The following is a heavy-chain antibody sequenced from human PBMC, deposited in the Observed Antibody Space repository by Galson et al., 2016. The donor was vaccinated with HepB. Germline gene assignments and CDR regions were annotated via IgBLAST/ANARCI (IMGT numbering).Heavy chain of an antibody. CDR3: ARDRYDVLSGDPYWYFDL. Sequence: TLSLTCAVSGGSINSGGYSWSWIRQPPGKGLEWIGFISHTDNTYYNPSPTSRVTISVDRSKNQFSLKLNSVTAADTAMYYCARDRYDVLSGDPYWYFDLWGRGTLVTVSS. V-gene: IGHV4-30-2*01. J-gene: IGHJ2*01. D-gene: IGHD3-3*01. CDR2: ISHTDNT. CDR1: GGSINSGGYS.